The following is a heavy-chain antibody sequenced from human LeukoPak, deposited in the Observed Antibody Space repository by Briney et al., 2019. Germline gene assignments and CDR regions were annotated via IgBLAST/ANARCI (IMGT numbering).Heavy chain of an antibody. CDR1: GGSISSYY. J-gene: IGHJ5*02. Sequence: SETLCLTCTVSGGSISSYYWSWIRQPPGKGLEWIGYIYYSGSTNYNPSLKSRVTISVDTSKNQFSLKLSSVTAADTAVYYCASSYDANWFDPWGQGTLVTVSS. V-gene: IGHV4-59*12. D-gene: IGHD5-18*01. CDR2: IYYSGST. CDR3: ASSYDANWFDP.